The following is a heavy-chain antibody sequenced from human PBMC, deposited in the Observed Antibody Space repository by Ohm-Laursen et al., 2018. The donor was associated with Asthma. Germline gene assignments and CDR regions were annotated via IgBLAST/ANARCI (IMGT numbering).Heavy chain of an antibody. Sequence: SVKVSCKASGGTFSSYAISWVRQAPGQGLEWMGGIIPIFGTANYAQKFQGRVTITADESTSTAYMELSSLRSEDTAVYYCARSHYDILTGYFPFDIWGQGTMVTVSS. V-gene: IGHV1-69*13. CDR2: IIPIFGTA. CDR1: GGTFSSYA. D-gene: IGHD3-9*01. CDR3: ARSHYDILTGYFPFDI. J-gene: IGHJ3*02.